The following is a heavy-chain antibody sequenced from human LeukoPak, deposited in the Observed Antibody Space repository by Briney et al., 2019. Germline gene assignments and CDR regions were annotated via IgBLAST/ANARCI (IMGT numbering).Heavy chain of an antibody. Sequence: GGSLRLSSAASGFTFSNYEFNWVRQAPGKGLEWVSYISTSGSTKYYADSVRGRFTISRDNAKNTLYLQLNSLRAEDTAVYYCARAFRLGDFSGQGTLVTVSS. D-gene: IGHD2/OR15-2a*01. CDR3: ARAFRLGDF. CDR2: ISTSGSTK. CDR1: GFTFSNYE. J-gene: IGHJ4*02. V-gene: IGHV3-48*03.